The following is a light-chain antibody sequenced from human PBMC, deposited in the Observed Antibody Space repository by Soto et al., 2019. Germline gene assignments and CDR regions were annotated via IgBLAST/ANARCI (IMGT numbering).Light chain of an antibody. V-gene: IGLV1-44*01. J-gene: IGLJ1*01. CDR1: SSNIESNT. Sequence: QSVLTQPRSASVTPGQRVTISCSGSSSNIESNTVTWYQQLPGTAPKLVIYSNYDRPSGVPDRFSGSTSGTSASLVIRGLQSEDEADYYCAAWDDILNGYVFGGGTKVTVL. CDR3: AAWDDILNGYV. CDR2: SNY.